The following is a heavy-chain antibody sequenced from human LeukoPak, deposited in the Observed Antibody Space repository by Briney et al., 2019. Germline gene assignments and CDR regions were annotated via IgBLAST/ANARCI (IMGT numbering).Heavy chain of an antibody. CDR1: GGSFSGYY. J-gene: IGHJ4*02. V-gene: IGHV4-34*01. CDR3: ARTSRVGQWLVY. D-gene: IGHD6-19*01. Sequence: SSETLSLTCAVYGGSFSGYYWSWIRQPPGKGLEWIGEINHSASTNYNPSLKSRVTISVDTSKNQFSLKLSSVTAADTAVYYCARTSRVGQWLVYWGQGTLVTVSS. CDR2: INHSAST.